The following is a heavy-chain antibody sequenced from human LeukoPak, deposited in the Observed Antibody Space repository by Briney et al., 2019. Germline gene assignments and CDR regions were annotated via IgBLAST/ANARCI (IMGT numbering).Heavy chain of an antibody. V-gene: IGHV4-38-2*01. CDR2: IYHSGST. Sequence: SSETLSLTCAVSGYSIRSGNYWGWIRQPPGKGLQWIGSIYHSGSTYYNPSLKSRVTVSVDTSKNQFPLKLRSVTAADTAVYYCAGWFGELLSLFTYWGQGALVTVSS. D-gene: IGHD3-10*01. CDR1: GYSIRSGNY. CDR3: AGWFGELLSLFTY. J-gene: IGHJ4*02.